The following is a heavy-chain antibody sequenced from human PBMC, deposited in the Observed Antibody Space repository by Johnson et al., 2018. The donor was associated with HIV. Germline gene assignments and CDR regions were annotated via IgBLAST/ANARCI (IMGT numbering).Heavy chain of an antibody. J-gene: IGHJ3*02. CDR3: ARAYTYGAFDI. D-gene: IGHD5-18*01. CDR2: IYSGGST. CDR1: GFTFSDYY. V-gene: IGHV3-66*01. Sequence: VQLVESGGGVVQPGRSLRLSCAASGFTFSDYYMSWVRQAPGKGLEWVSVIYSGGSTYHADSVKGRFNISRDNSKSTLYRQMNSLRAEDTAVYYCARAYTYGAFDIWGQGTTVTISS.